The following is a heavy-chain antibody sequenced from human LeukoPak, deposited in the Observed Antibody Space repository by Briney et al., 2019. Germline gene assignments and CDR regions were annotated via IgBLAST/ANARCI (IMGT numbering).Heavy chain of an antibody. Sequence: ASVKVSCKASGYTFSNYGAHWVRQAPGQRLEWMGWINAGTGNTRYSEKFQGRVTISRNTSASTVYMELSSLTYEDTVVYYCARREIVGASPPLDCWGQGTLVTVSS. CDR3: ARREIVGASPPLDC. D-gene: IGHD1-26*01. J-gene: IGHJ4*02. CDR2: INAGTGNT. V-gene: IGHV1-3*01. CDR1: GYTFSNYG.